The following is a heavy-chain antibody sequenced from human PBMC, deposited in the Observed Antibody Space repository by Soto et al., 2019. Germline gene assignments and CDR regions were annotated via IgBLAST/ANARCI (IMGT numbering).Heavy chain of an antibody. J-gene: IGHJ4*02. V-gene: IGHV3-33*08. CDR1: GFTFSSYG. CDR2: IWYDGSNK. Sequence: GGSLRLSCAASGFTFSSYGMHWVRQAPGKGLEWVAVIWYDGSNKYYADSVKGRFTISRDNSKNTLYLQMNRLRAEDTGVYYCASDIFEYSSSSGGGGPDYWGQGTLVTVSS. D-gene: IGHD6-6*01. CDR3: ASDIFEYSSSSGGGGPDY.